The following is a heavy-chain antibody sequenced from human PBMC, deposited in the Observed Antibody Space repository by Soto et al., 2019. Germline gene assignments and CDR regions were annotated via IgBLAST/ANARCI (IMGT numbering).Heavy chain of an antibody. D-gene: IGHD4-17*01. CDR2: IWYDGSNK. J-gene: IGHJ6*03. V-gene: IGHV3-33*01. Sequence: GGSLILSCAASGFTFSSYGMHWVRQAPGKGLEWVAVIWYDGSNKYYADSVKGRFTISRDNSKNTLYLQMNSLRAEDTAVYYCTRERGDYYYYYYMDVWGKGTTVTVSS. CDR3: TRERGDYYYYYYMDV. CDR1: GFTFSSYG.